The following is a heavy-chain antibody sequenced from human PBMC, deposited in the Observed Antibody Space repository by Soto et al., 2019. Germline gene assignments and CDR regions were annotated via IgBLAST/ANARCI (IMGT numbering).Heavy chain of an antibody. Sequence: QVQLVESGGGVVQPGRSLRLSCAASGFTFSSYAMHWVRQAPGKGLEWVAVISYDGSNKYYADSVKGRFTISRDNSKNTLYLQMNSLRAEDTAVYYCARDLEYGGGLDYWGQGTLVTVSS. J-gene: IGHJ4*02. CDR2: ISYDGSNK. CDR3: ARDLEYGGGLDY. CDR1: GFTFSSYA. D-gene: IGHD3-3*01. V-gene: IGHV3-30-3*01.